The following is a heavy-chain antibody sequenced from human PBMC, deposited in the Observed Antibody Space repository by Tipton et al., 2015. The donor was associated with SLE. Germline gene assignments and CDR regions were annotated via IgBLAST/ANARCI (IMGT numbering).Heavy chain of an antibody. Sequence: TLSLTCTVSGYSISSGYYWGWIRQPPGKGLEWIGTIYYSGSTYYNPSLKSRVTISVDTSKKQFSLKLSSVTAADTAVYYCARGRSAYYPYWYFDLWGRGPLVTVSS. V-gene: IGHV4-38-2*02. CDR1: GYSISSGYY. J-gene: IGHJ2*01. CDR2: IYYSGST. D-gene: IGHD3-3*01. CDR3: ARGRSAYYPYWYFDL.